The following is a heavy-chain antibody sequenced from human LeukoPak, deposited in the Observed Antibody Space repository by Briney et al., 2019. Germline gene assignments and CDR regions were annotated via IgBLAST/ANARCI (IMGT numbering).Heavy chain of an antibody. Sequence: PSQTLSLTCTVSGGSISSGDYYWSWIRQPPGKGLEWIGYIYYSGSTYYNPSLKSRVTISVDTSKNQFSLKLSSVTAADTAVYYCAGGTPLDYYYDSSGKGLNAFDIWGQGTMVTVSS. CDR2: IYYSGST. J-gene: IGHJ3*02. CDR1: GGSISSGDYY. CDR3: AGGTPLDYYYDSSGKGLNAFDI. V-gene: IGHV4-30-4*08. D-gene: IGHD3-22*01.